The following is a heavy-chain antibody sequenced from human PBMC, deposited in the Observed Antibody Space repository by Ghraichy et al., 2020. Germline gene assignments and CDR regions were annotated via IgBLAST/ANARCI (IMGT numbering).Heavy chain of an antibody. D-gene: IGHD1-26*01. CDR3: ARSSLGTVGADDAFDI. CDR2: IYSGGGT. CDR1: GFTVSSDY. Sequence: GGSLRLSCAASGFTVSSDYMSWVRQAPGKGLEWVSVIYSGGGTYYADSVKGRFSISRDNSKSTLYLQMNSLRAEDTAVYYCARSSLGTVGADDAFDIWGQGTMVTVSS. V-gene: IGHV3-66*01. J-gene: IGHJ3*02.